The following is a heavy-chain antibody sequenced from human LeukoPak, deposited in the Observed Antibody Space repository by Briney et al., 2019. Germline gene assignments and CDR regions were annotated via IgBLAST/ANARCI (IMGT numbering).Heavy chain of an antibody. V-gene: IGHV4-61*02. CDR3: ARGRIAARPGWFDP. CDR2: IYTSGST. CDR1: GGSISSGSYY. J-gene: IGHJ5*02. D-gene: IGHD6-6*01. Sequence: SSETLSLTCTVSGGSISSGSYYWSWTRQPAGKGLEWIGRIYTSGSTNYNPSLKSRVTISVDTSKNQFSLKLSSVTAADTAVYYCARGRIAARPGWFDPWGQGTLVTVSS.